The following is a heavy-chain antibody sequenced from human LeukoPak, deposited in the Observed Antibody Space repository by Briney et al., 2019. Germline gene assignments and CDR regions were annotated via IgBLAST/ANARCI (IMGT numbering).Heavy chain of an antibody. CDR2: ISSSGSTI. CDR3: ARDGYSSSWYRKYYFDY. D-gene: IGHD6-13*01. J-gene: IGHJ4*02. Sequence: GGSLRLSCAASGFTFSSYEMNWVRQAPGKGLEWVSYISSSGSTIYYADSVKGRFTISRDNAKNSLYLQMNSLRAEDTAVYYCARDGYSSSWYRKYYFDYWGQGTLVTVSS. CDR1: GFTFSSYE. V-gene: IGHV3-48*03.